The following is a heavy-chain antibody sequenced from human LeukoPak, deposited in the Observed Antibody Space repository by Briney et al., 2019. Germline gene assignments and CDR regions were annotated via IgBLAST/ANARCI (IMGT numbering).Heavy chain of an antibody. J-gene: IGHJ6*03. CDR3: ARDLGCSSTSCYTDYYYYMDV. CDR1: GGTFSSYA. V-gene: IGHV1-69*05. CDR2: IIPIFGTA. Sequence: SVKVSCKASGGTFSSYAISWVRQAPGQGLEWMGRIIPIFGTANYAQKFQGRVTITTDESTSTAYMELSSLRPEDTAVYYCARDLGCSSTSCYTDYYYYMDVWGKGTTVTVSS. D-gene: IGHD2-2*02.